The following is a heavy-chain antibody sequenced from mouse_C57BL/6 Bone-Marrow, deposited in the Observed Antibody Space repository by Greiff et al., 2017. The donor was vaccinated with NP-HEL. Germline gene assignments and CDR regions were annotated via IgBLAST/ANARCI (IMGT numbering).Heavy chain of an antibody. Sequence: DVKLQESGPGLVKPSQSLSLTCSVTGYSITSGYYWNWIPQFPGNKLEWMGYISYDGSNNYNPSLKNRISITRDTSKNQFFLKLNAVTTEDTATYYCARDTHWYFDVWGTGTTVTVSS. CDR2: ISYDGSN. J-gene: IGHJ1*03. CDR1: GYSITSGYY. CDR3: ARDTHWYFDV. V-gene: IGHV3-6*01.